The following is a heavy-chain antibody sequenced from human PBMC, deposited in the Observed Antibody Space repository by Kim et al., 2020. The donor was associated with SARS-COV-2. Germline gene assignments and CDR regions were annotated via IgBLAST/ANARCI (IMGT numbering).Heavy chain of an antibody. CDR3: AKDGYCSSTSCYPIDY. Sequence: VKGRTTISRDNAKNTLYLQMDSLGAEDTAVYYCAKDGYCSSTSCYPIDYWGQGTLVTVSS. D-gene: IGHD2-2*03. J-gene: IGHJ4*02. V-gene: IGHV3-23*01.